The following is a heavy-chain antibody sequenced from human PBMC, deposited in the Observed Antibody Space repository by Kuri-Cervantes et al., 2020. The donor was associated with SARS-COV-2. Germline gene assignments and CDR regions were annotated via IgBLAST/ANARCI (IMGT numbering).Heavy chain of an antibody. CDR1: GYTFTSYD. Sequence: GGSLRLSCKASGYTFTSYDINWVRQATGQGLEWMGWVNPNSGNTGYAQKFQGRVTMTRNTSISTAYMELSSLRSEDTAVYYCARDDGYFYGYWGQGTLVTVSS. D-gene: IGHD5-18*01. J-gene: IGHJ4*02. CDR3: ARDDGYFYGY. V-gene: IGHV1-8*01. CDR2: VNPNSGNT.